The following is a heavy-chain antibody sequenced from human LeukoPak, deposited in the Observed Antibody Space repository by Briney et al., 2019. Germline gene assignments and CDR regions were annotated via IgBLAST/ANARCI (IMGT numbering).Heavy chain of an antibody. CDR1: EFTFSSYG. D-gene: IGHD1-26*01. V-gene: IGHV3-30*03. J-gene: IGHJ4*02. CDR3: ARDSGSRVGGTADYFDY. Sequence: GESLRLSCAASEFTFSSYGMHWVRQAPGKGLEWVAVISYDGSNKYYADSVRGRFTISRDNSKNTLYLQMNSLRAEDTAVYYCARDSGSRVGGTADYFDYWGQGTLVTVSS. CDR2: ISYDGSNK.